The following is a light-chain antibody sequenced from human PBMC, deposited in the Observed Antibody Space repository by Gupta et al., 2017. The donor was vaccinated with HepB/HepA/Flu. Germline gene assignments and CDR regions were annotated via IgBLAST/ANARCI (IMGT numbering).Light chain of an antibody. CDR2: GAS. Sequence: EIVLTQSPGTLSLSPGERATLSCRASQSVYTNYFAWYQQKPGQAPRLLIYGASTRATGIPERFSGSGSGTDFTLTISRLEPEDSAVYFCQQDGTSPRTFGQGTKLEIK. CDR1: QSVYTNY. J-gene: IGKJ2*01. CDR3: QQDGTSPRT. V-gene: IGKV3-20*01.